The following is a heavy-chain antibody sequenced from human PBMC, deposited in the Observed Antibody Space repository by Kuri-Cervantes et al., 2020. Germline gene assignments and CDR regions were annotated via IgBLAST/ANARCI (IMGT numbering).Heavy chain of an antibody. Sequence: GGSLRLSCAASGFTFDDYAMHWVRQAPGKGLEWVSGISWNSGSIGYADSVKGRFTISRDNAKNSLYLQMNSLRAEDTALYYCAKDLIAAAGTRYYYYYYSMDVWGQGTTVTVSS. D-gene: IGHD6-13*01. V-gene: IGHV3-9*01. CDR2: ISWNSGSI. CDR3: AKDLIAAAGTRYYYYYYSMDV. CDR1: GFTFDDYA. J-gene: IGHJ6*02.